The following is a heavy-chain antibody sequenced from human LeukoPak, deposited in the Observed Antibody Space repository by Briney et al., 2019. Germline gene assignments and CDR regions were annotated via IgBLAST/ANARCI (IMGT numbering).Heavy chain of an antibody. Sequence: QPGGSLRLSCAASAFTFSTYAMSWVRQAPGKGLEWVSGISWNSGSIGYADSVKGRFTISRDNAKNSLYLQMNSLRAEDTALYYCARAPSTKPYYYYYAMDVWGQGTTVTVSS. CDR2: ISWNSGSI. V-gene: IGHV3-9*01. CDR1: AFTFSTYA. J-gene: IGHJ6*02. D-gene: IGHD1-14*01. CDR3: ARAPSTKPYYYYYAMDV.